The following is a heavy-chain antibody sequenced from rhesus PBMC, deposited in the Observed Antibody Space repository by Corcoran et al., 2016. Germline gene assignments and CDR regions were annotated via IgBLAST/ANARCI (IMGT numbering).Heavy chain of an antibody. D-gene: IGHD3-34*01. J-gene: IGHJ4*01. CDR1: GVSISSDY. CDR3: ARGGGVITPRRVYFDY. Sequence: QLQLQESGPGLVKPSETLSLTCAVSGVSISSDYWSWIRQPPGKGLEGIGRISGSGESTDYNPSLKNRVNISTDTSKYQFSLKRSSVTAADTAVYYCARGGGVITPRRVYFDYWGQGVLVTVSS. CDR2: ISGSGEST. V-gene: IGHV4-173*01.